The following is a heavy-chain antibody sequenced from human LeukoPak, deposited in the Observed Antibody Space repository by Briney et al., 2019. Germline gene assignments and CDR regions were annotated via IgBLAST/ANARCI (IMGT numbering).Heavy chain of an antibody. Sequence: GESLKISCKGFGYIFTNYWIGWVRQMPGEGLEWMAIIYPGDSDTRYSPSFQGQVTMSADKSISTAYLQWSSLKASDTAMYYCARLGGSDDYVYFVYWGQGTLVTVSS. V-gene: IGHV5-51*01. CDR2: IYPGDSDT. CDR3: ARLGGSDDYVYFVY. J-gene: IGHJ4*02. D-gene: IGHD4-17*01. CDR1: GYIFTNYW.